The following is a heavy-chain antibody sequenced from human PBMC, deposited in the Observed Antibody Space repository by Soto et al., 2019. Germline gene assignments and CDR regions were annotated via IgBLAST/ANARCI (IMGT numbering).Heavy chain of an antibody. Sequence: GASVKVSCKTSGYTITSYALHWVRQAPGQRLEWMGWIDAGIGISKYSQNFHGRVTMTRDTSTITVYMELTSLRSEDTAVFYCARDQNRNDALYYFDYWGQGTLVTVSS. J-gene: IGHJ4*02. CDR2: IDAGIGIS. V-gene: IGHV1-3*01. D-gene: IGHD1-1*01. CDR1: GYTITSYA. CDR3: ARDQNRNDALYYFDY.